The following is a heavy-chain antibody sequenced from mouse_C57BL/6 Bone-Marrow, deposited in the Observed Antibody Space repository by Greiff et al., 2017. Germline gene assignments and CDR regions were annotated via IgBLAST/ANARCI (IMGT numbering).Heavy chain of an antibody. Sequence: VQLQQSGAELARPGASVKMSCKASGYTFTSYTMHWVKQRPGQGLEWIGYINPSSGYTKYNQKFKDKATLTADKSSSTAYMQLSSLTSEDSAVYYCARDDGNYEYFDYWGQGTTLTVSS. J-gene: IGHJ2*01. D-gene: IGHD2-3*01. CDR2: INPSSGYT. V-gene: IGHV1-4*01. CDR3: ARDDGNYEYFDY. CDR1: GYTFTSYT.